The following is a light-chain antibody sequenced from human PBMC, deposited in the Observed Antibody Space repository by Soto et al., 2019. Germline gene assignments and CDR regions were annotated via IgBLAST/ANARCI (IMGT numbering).Light chain of an antibody. CDR2: DVS. CDR3: SAYAGRDTVV. Sequence: QSALTQPRSVSGSPGQSVTISCTGTSSDVGGYNYVSWYQQHPGKAPQLMIYDVSKRPSGVPDRFSGSKSGNAASLTISGLQAEDEADYFCSAYAGRDTVVFGGGTKVTVL. J-gene: IGLJ2*01. V-gene: IGLV2-11*01. CDR1: SSDVGGYNY.